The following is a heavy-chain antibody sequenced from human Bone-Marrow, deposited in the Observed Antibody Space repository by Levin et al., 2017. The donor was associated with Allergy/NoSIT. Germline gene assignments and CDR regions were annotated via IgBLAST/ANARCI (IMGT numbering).Heavy chain of an antibody. D-gene: IGHD2-15*01. J-gene: IGHJ4*02. V-gene: IGHV2-5*01. Sequence: SGPTLVKPTQTLTLTCTFSGLSLNTVGVGVGWIRQPPGKALEWLALIYWNDNSISRQSLNSRLTITKATSGNQVVLTMTNMDPVDTATYYWAHRMRAGPATFDYWGQGTLVTVSS. CDR2: IYWNDNS. CDR1: GLSLNTVGVG. CDR3: AHRMRAGPATFDY.